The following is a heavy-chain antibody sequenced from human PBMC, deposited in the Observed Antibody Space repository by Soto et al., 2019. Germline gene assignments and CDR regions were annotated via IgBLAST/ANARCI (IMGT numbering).Heavy chain of an antibody. CDR2: ISGSGGST. D-gene: IGHD2-15*01. CDR3: AKDSCSGGSCSVFQH. V-gene: IGHV3-23*01. Sequence: EVQLLESGGGLVQPGGSLRLSCAASGFTFSSYAMSWVRQAPGKGLEWVSAISGSGGSTYYADSVKGRFTISRDNSKNTLYLQINSLRAEDTAVYYCAKDSCSGGSCSVFQHWGQGTLVTVSS. CDR1: GFTFSSYA. J-gene: IGHJ1*01.